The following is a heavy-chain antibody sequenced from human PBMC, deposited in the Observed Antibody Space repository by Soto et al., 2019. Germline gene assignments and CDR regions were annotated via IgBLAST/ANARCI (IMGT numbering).Heavy chain of an antibody. CDR2: IIPIFGTA. Sequence: SVKASCKASGGTFSSYPISWVRQAPGQGLEWMGGIIPIFGTANYAQKFQGRVTITADESTSTAYMELSSLRSEDTAVYYCASSVAKYYYYGMDVWGQRTTVTVSS. CDR1: GGTFSSYP. J-gene: IGHJ6*02. V-gene: IGHV1-69*13. CDR3: ASSVAKYYYYGMDV. D-gene: IGHD5-12*01.